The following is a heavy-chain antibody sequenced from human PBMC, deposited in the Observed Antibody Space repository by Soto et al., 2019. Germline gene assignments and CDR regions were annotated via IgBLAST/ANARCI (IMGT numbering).Heavy chain of an antibody. D-gene: IGHD3-22*01. Sequence: TLSLTCTVSGGSISSGGYYWSWIRQHPGKGLEWIGYIYYSGSTYYNPSLKSRVTISVDTSKNQFSLKLSSVTAADTAVYYCARCSGYYNWFDPWGQGTLVTVSS. CDR1: GGSISSGGYY. V-gene: IGHV4-31*03. J-gene: IGHJ5*02. CDR2: IYYSGST. CDR3: ARCSGYYNWFDP.